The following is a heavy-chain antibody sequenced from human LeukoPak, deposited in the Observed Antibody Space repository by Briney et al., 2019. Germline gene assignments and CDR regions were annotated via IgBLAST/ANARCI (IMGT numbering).Heavy chain of an antibody. CDR3: ARRSGIAVAGAFDY. J-gene: IGHJ4*02. CDR2: IRGSGDST. CDR1: GFTFSNYA. D-gene: IGHD6-19*01. V-gene: IGHV3-23*01. Sequence: GGSLRLSCAASGFTFSNYAMRWVRQAPGKGLEWDPGIRGSGDSTYYADSVKGRFTISRDNSKNTLYLQMNSLRAEDTAVYYCARRSGIAVAGAFDYWGQGTLVTVSS.